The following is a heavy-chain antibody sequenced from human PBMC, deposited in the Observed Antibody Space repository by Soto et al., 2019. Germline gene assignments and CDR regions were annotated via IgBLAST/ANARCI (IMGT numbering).Heavy chain of an antibody. CDR1: GGAISSSSYY. CDR3: ARQSETYYDFWSGYYQPNWFDP. CDR2: IYYSGST. V-gene: IGHV4-39*01. D-gene: IGHD3-3*01. J-gene: IGHJ5*02. Sequence: SETLSLTCTVSGGAISSSSYYWGWIRQPPGKGLEWIGSIYYSGSTYYNPSLKSRVTISVDTSKNQFSLKLSSVTAADTAVYYCARQSETYYDFWSGYYQPNWFDPWGQGTLVTVSS.